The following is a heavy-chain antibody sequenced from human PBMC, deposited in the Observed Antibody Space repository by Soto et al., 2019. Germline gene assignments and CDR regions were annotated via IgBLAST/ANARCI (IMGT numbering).Heavy chain of an antibody. CDR1: GFTFSNYA. CDR2: ISGSGGRS. V-gene: IGHV3-23*01. CDR3: AKAYFVWSSEQPYYFDY. Sequence: EVQLLDSGGGLVQPGGSLRLSCAASGFTFSNYAMTWVRQGPGKGLEWASGISGSGGRSYYADSVKGRFTISRDNSKSTLYLQMNSLRAEDPAVYYCAKAYFVWSSEQPYYFDYWGQGTLVTVSS. D-gene: IGHD3-16*01. J-gene: IGHJ4*02.